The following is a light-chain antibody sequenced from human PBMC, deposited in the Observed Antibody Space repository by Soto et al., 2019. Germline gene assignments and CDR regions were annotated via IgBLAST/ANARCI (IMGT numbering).Light chain of an antibody. CDR3: QQYGSAHT. Sequence: EIVLTQSPGTLSLSPGERATLSCRASQSFSSSYLAWYQQKPGQAPRLLIYDASYRATGIPDRFSGSGSGTDFTLTISRLEPEDFAVYYCQQYGSAHTVGQGTKLEIK. V-gene: IGKV3-20*01. J-gene: IGKJ2*01. CDR2: DAS. CDR1: QSFSSSY.